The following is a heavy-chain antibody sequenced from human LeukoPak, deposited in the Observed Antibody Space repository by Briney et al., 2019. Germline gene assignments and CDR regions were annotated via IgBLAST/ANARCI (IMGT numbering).Heavy chain of an antibody. Sequence: GGSLRLSCAASGFTFDDYGMSWVRQAPGKGLEWVSGINWNGGSTGYADSVKGRFTISRDNAKNSLYLQMSSLRAEDTALYYCARSEYYYDSSGYYDYWGQGTLVTVSS. CDR2: INWNGGST. J-gene: IGHJ4*02. V-gene: IGHV3-20*04. CDR1: GFTFDDYG. D-gene: IGHD3-22*01. CDR3: ARSEYYYDSSGYYDY.